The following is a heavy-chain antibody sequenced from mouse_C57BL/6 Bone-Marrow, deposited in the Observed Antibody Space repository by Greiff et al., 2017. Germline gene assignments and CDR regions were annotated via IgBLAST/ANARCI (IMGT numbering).Heavy chain of an antibody. CDR3: ARRDSNYCYFDY. Sequence: VKLKQSGAELVRPGASVKLSCKASGYTFTDYYINWVKQRPGQGLEWIARIYPGSGNTYYNEKFKGKATLTAEKSSSTAYMQLSSLTSEDSAVYFCARRDSNYCYFDYWGQGTTLTVSS. CDR1: GYTFTDYY. V-gene: IGHV1-76*01. D-gene: IGHD2-5*01. CDR2: IYPGSGNT. J-gene: IGHJ2*01.